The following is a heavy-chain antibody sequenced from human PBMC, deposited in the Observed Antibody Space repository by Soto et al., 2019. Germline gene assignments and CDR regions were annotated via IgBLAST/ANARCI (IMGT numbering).Heavy chain of an antibody. J-gene: IGHJ5*02. V-gene: IGHV4-30-4*01. D-gene: IGHD3-3*01. CDR1: GGSISSGDYY. CDR2: IYYSGST. Sequence: SETLSLTCTVSGGSISSGDYYWSWIRQPPGKGLEWIGYIYYSGSTYYNPSLKSRVTISVDTSKNQFSLKLSSVTAADTAVYYCARDVRDFWSLLKIDPWGQGTLVTVSS. CDR3: ARDVRDFWSLLKIDP.